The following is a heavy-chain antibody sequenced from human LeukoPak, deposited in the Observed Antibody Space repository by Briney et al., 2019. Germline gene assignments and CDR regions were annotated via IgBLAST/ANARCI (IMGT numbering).Heavy chain of an antibody. D-gene: IGHD2-15*01. CDR1: GGSISSYY. CDR2: IYYSGST. J-gene: IGHJ5*02. V-gene: IGHV4-59*01. CDR3: ARAGAVVDNWFDP. Sequence: PSETLSLTCTVSGGSISSYYWSWIRQPPGKGLEGIGYIYYSGSTNYNPSLKSRVTISVDTSKNQFSLKLSSVTAADTAVYYCARAGAVVDNWFDPWGQGTLVTVSS.